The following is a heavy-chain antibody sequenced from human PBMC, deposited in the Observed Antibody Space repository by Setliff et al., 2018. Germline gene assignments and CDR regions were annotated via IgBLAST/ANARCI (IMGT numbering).Heavy chain of an antibody. Sequence: PSETLSLTCSVSGDSMGDFYWSWIRQTPGKGLEWIGHISYVGYTVYKPSLQSRVTISADTSKKQLSLALTSVTVADTAVYYCARAKYGTTTYFESWGPRTQVTVSS. D-gene: IGHD1-1*01. J-gene: IGHJ4*02. V-gene: IGHV4-59*01. CDR2: ISYVGYT. CDR3: ARAKYGTTTYFES. CDR1: GDSMGDFY.